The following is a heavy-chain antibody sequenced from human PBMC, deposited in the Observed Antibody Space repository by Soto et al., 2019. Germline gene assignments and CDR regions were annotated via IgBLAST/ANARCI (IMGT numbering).Heavy chain of an antibody. CDR2: ISAYNGNT. CDR1: GYTFASYG. CDR3: ARDPGFWSGYSDFDY. Sequence: ASVKVSCKASGYTFASYGSSWVRQAPGQGLEWMGWISAYNGNTNYAQKLQGRVTMTTDTSTSTAYMELRSLRSDDTAVYYCARDPGFWSGYSDFDYWGQGTLVTVSS. J-gene: IGHJ4*02. D-gene: IGHD3-3*01. V-gene: IGHV1-18*01.